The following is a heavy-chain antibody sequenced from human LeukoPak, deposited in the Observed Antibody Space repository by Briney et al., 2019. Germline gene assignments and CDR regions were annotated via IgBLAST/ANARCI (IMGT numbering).Heavy chain of an antibody. Sequence: ASVKVSCKASGYTFTGYYMHWVRQAPGQGLEWMGWINPNSGGTNYAQKFQGRVTMTRDTSISTAYMELSRLRSDDTAVYYCAYEVVDCSSTSCLNWFDPWGQGTLVTVSS. V-gene: IGHV1-2*02. CDR3: AYEVVDCSSTSCLNWFDP. J-gene: IGHJ5*02. D-gene: IGHD2-2*01. CDR1: GYTFTGYY. CDR2: INPNSGGT.